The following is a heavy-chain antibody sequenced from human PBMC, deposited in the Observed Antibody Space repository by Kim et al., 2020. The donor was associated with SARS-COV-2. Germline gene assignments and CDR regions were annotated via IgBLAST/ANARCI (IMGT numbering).Heavy chain of an antibody. Sequence: GGSLRLSCAASGFTVSSRYMSWVRQAPGKGLEWISIIFPDGTTYYADSVQGRFTISRDNSENSLSLQMNSLTAEDAAVYFCARGATSDWPRHFDLWGRGTLITVSS. J-gene: IGHJ2*01. CDR2: IFPDGTT. D-gene: IGHD6-19*01. CDR1: GFTVSSRY. V-gene: IGHV3-53*01. CDR3: ARGATSDWPRHFDL.